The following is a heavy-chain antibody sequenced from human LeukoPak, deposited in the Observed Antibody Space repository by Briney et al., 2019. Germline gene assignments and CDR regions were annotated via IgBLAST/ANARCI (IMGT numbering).Heavy chain of an antibody. CDR3: ARMAVTTFLDY. CDR2: IYYSGST. D-gene: IGHD4-17*01. J-gene: IGHJ4*02. CDR1: GGSISSSSSY. Sequence: SETLSLTCTVSGGSISSSSSYWGWIRQPPGKGLEWIGYIYYSGSTNYNPSLKSRVTISVDTSRNQFSLKLSSVTAADTAVYYCARMAVTTFLDYWGQGTLVTVSS. V-gene: IGHV4-61*05.